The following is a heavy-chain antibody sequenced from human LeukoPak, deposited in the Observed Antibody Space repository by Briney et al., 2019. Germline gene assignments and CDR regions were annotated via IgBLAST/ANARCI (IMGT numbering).Heavy chain of an antibody. Sequence: SETLSLTCTVSGGSISSSSYYWGWIRQPPGKGLEWIGSIYYSGSTYCNPSLKSRVTISVDTSKNQFSLKLSSVTAADTAVYYCARRYYDFWSGYYFRGGFDPWGQGTLVTVSS. CDR3: ARRYYDFWSGYYFRGGFDP. CDR1: GGSISSSSYY. V-gene: IGHV4-39*07. D-gene: IGHD3-3*01. CDR2: IYYSGST. J-gene: IGHJ5*02.